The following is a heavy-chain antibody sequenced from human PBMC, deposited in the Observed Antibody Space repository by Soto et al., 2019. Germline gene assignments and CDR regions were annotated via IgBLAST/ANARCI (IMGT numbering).Heavy chain of an antibody. Sequence: QSGGSLRLSCAASGFTFSNSAMTWVRQAPAKGLEWVSTIRDSDSGGSTFYADSVKGRFTISRDDSKNTLYLQMSSLRAEDTAMYYCAKVRVGIDVDFDYWGQGALVTVSS. D-gene: IGHD2-21*01. CDR3: AKVRVGIDVDFDY. J-gene: IGHJ4*02. V-gene: IGHV3-23*01. CDR2: IRDSDSGGST. CDR1: GFTFSNSA.